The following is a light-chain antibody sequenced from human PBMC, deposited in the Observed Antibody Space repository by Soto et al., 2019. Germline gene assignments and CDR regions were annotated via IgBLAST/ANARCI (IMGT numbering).Light chain of an antibody. Sequence: EIVMTQSPATLSVSPGERATLSCRANQSVISNLACYQQKPCQAPRLIMYGASTRATGIPARFSGSGSGTEFTITISSLPPEDFAVYFCQQFNNYPITFGQGTRLEIK. CDR1: QSVISN. CDR3: QQFNNYPIT. V-gene: IGKV3-15*01. J-gene: IGKJ5*01. CDR2: GAS.